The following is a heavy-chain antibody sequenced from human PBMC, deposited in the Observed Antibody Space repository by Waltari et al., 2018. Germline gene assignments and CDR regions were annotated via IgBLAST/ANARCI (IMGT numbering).Heavy chain of an antibody. Sequence: QVQLVQSGPEVRMPGASVKVSCKTSGYTFSSYYVHWVRQAPGQGLEWMGIINPAGGSTIYAQMFQDRVTLTRDRSTTTVYMELSSLRSEDTAVYYCARVVTEDGYGSDYWGQGTLVTVSS. D-gene: IGHD3-10*01. CDR1: GYTFSSYY. CDR2: INPAGGST. V-gene: IGHV1-46*01. CDR3: ARVVTEDGYGSDY. J-gene: IGHJ4*02.